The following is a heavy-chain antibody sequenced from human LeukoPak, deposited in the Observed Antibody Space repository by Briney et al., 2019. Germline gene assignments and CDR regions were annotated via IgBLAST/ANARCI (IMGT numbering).Heavy chain of an antibody. CDR1: GYSLTNYW. Sequence: GESLKISCQVSGYSLTNYWIGWVRQMPGKGLESMGIIYPADSDTTYSPSFQGQVTISADKSISTVYLQWSSLKASDTAMYYCARQSRDGSKTRGYYFDYRGQGTLVTVSS. CDR3: ARQSRDGSKTRGYYFDY. D-gene: IGHD3-10*01. J-gene: IGHJ4*02. CDR2: IYPADSDT. V-gene: IGHV5-51*01.